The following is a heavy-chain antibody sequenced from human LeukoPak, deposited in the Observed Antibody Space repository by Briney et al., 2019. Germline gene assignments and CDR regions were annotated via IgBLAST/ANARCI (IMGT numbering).Heavy chain of an antibody. D-gene: IGHD6-19*01. V-gene: IGHV4-59*01. CDR2: IYYSGST. CDR1: GGSFSGYY. Sequence: SETLSLTCAVYGGSFSGYYWSWIRQPPGKGLEWIGYIYYSGSTNYNPSLKSRVTISVDTSKNQFSLKLSSVTAADTAVYYCATISSGWIDYWGQGTLVTVSS. CDR3: ATISSGWIDY. J-gene: IGHJ4*02.